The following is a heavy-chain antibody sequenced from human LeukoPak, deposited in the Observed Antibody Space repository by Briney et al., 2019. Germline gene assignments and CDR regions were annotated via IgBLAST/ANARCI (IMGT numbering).Heavy chain of an antibody. CDR2: IKQDGSEK. CDR3: ARARGDGYEWYFDL. D-gene: IGHD5-24*01. J-gene: IGHJ2*01. Sequence: GGPLRLSCAASGFTYSSYLMNWVRQAPGKGLEWVANIKQDGSEKNYVDFVKGRFTISRDNAKNSLDLQMNSLRAEDTAMYYCARARGDGYEWYFDLWGRGTLVTVSS. CDR1: GFTYSSYL. V-gene: IGHV3-7*01.